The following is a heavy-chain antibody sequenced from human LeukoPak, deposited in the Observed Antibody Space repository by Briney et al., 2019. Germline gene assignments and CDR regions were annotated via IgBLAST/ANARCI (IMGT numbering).Heavy chain of an antibody. CDR3: VRAVHHLYYSDSSGYYGDAFDV. CDR1: GFCVSTN. Sequence: GGSLTLSCAVSGFCVSTNMSWFRQPPGKGLEWVSGIYSGVTIRYADSVKGGFTLSPDNARDTLHLQMNSLRVDDTAVYYCVRAVHHLYYSDSSGYYGDAFDVWGQGTVVTVSS. D-gene: IGHD3-22*01. V-gene: IGHV3-53*01. J-gene: IGHJ3*01. CDR2: IYSGVTI.